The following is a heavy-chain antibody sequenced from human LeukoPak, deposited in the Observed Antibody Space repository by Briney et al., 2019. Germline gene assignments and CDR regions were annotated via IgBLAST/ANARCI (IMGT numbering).Heavy chain of an antibody. CDR1: GLTFDDDG. CDR2: INWNGGRT. V-gene: IGHV3-20*04. CDR3: ARDLDSSDV. D-gene: IGHD3/OR15-3a*01. J-gene: IGHJ6*04. Sequence: RPGGCLRLSCAAPGLTFDDDGMRWVRQDPGKGLEWVCGINWNGGRTGYADSVKGRFTISRDNSKNSLYLQMNSLRAEDTALYCCARDLDSSDVWGKGTTVTVSS.